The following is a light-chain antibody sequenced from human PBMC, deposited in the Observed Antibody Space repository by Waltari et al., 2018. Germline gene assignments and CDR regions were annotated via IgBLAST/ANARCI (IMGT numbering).Light chain of an antibody. CDR1: QNVSRS. CDR2: DAS. Sequence: EIVLTQSPGTLSLSPGERATLSCRASQNVSRSLAWYQQKPGQAPRLLIYDASSRATGIPDVFRGSGSGTDFSLTISRLDPEDFAVYYCQKYGSRPATFGQGTKVEIK. CDR3: QKYGSRPAT. J-gene: IGKJ1*01. V-gene: IGKV3-20*01.